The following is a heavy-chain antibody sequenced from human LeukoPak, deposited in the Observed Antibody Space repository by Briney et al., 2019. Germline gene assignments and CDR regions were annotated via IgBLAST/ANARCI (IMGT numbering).Heavy chain of an antibody. J-gene: IGHJ5*02. CDR1: GFSVISNY. D-gene: IGHD2-21*02. CDR3: TTDWGLPNCGGDCYLP. CDR2: IKSKRDGETT. Sequence: PGGSLRLSCAASGFSVISNYMSWVRQAPGKGLEWVGRIKSKRDGETTDYAAPVKGRFTISRDDLDKVVYLQMNSLKTEDTAIYYCTTDWGLPNCGGDCYLPWGQGTLVTVSS. V-gene: IGHV3-15*01.